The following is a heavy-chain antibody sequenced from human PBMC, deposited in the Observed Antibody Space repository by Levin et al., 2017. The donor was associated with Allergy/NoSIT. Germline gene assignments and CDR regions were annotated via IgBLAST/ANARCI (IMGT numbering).Heavy chain of an antibody. V-gene: IGHV3-7*01. CDR1: GFSLSYYW. CDR2: INQDGSAR. Sequence: PGGSLRLSCAASGFSLSYYWMGWVRQAPGKGLEWVGNINQDGSARVYVDSFKGRFTTSRDNAKNSVSLQMNSLRGEDTAVYFCARVQGSPSSYWNFDVWGRGTLVTVSS. J-gene: IGHJ2*01. D-gene: IGHD6-19*01. CDR3: ARVQGSPSSYWNFDV.